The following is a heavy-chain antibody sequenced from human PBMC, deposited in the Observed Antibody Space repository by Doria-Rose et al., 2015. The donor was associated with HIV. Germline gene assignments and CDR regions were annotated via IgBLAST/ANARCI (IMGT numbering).Heavy chain of an antibody. V-gene: IGHV2-26*01. CDR2: IFSDDER. J-gene: IGHJ4*02. D-gene: IGHD6-13*01. Sequence: QESGPVLVKPTETLTLTCTVSGVSLSSPGMGVSWIRQPPGKALEWLANIFSDDERSYKTSLKSRLTISRGTSKSQVVITMTDMDPVDTATYYCARIKSSRWYHKYYFDFWGQGTLVIVSA. CDR1: GVSLSSPGMG. CDR3: ARIKSSRWYHKYYFDF.